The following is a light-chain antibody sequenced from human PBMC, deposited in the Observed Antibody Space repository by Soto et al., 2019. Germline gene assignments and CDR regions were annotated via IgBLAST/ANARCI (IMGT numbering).Light chain of an antibody. J-gene: IGKJ2*01. CDR2: DAS. Sequence: EIVLTQSPATLSLSPGERATLSCSASQSVSSYLAWYQQKPGQAPRLLIYDASNRATGIPARFSGSGSGTDLPLTISSLEPEYFAVYYCQQRSNWPPYTFGQGTKLEIK. CDR1: QSVSSY. V-gene: IGKV3-11*01. CDR3: QQRSNWPPYT.